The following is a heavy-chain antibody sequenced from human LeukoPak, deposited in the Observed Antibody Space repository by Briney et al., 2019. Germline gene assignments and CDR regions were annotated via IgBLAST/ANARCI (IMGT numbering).Heavy chain of an antibody. J-gene: IGHJ4*02. CDR3: AKDGSYYDFDY. V-gene: IGHV3-23*01. D-gene: IGHD1-26*01. CDR1: GFTFSSYA. CDR2: ISGSGGST. Sequence: GGSLRLSWEASGFTFSSYAMSWVRQVPGKGLEWVSSISGSGGSTDYADSVKGRFTISRENSKNTLYLQMNSLRAEDTAVYYCAKDGSYYDFDYWGQGTLVTVSS.